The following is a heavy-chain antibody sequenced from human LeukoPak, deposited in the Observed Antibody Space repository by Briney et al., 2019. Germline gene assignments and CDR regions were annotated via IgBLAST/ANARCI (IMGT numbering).Heavy chain of an antibody. CDR3: AREAWHYDFWSGPGVWFDP. J-gene: IGHJ5*02. D-gene: IGHD3-3*01. V-gene: IGHV3-7*01. Sequence: PGGSLRLSCAASGFTFSSYWMSWVRQAPGKGLEWVANIKQDGSEKYYVDSVKGRFTISRDNAKNSLYLQMNSLRAEDMAVYYRAREAWHYDFWSGPGVWFDPWGQGTLVTVSS. CDR1: GFTFSSYW. CDR2: IKQDGSEK.